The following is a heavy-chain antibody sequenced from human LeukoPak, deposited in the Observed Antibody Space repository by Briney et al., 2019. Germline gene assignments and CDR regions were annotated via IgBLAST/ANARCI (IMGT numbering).Heavy chain of an antibody. CDR2: IKLDGSEK. CDR3: ARSKWNAFDY. Sequence: GGSLRLSCVASGFTFGKYWMSWVRQAPGKGLEWVANIKLDGSEKNYVDSVKGRFTISRDNTKNSLYLQMNSLRAEDTAVYYCARSKWNAFDYWGQGTLVTVSS. CDR1: GFTFGKYW. V-gene: IGHV3-7*03. J-gene: IGHJ4*02. D-gene: IGHD1-1*01.